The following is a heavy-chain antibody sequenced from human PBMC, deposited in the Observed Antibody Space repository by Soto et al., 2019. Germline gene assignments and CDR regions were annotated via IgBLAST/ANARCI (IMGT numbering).Heavy chain of an antibody. D-gene: IGHD1-1*01. CDR3: ARRSVRLANAFDI. CDR2: IYYSGST. V-gene: IGHV4-31*03. Sequence: SETLSLTCTVSGGSISSGGYYWSWIRQHPGKGLEWIGYIYYSGSTYYNPSLKSRVTISVDTSKNQFSLKLSSVTAADTAVYYWARRSVRLANAFDIWGQGTMVPV. CDR1: GGSISSGGYY. J-gene: IGHJ3*02.